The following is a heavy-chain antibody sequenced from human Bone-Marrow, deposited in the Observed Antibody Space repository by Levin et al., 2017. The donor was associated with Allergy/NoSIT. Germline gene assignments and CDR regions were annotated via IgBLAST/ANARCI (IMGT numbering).Heavy chain of an antibody. CDR3: ARGSLIPFIHFDY. CDR1: GFNFNDDY. J-gene: IGHJ4*02. D-gene: IGHD2-8*01. Sequence: PGGSLRLSCTASGFNFNDDYMTWIRQAPGKGLEWISYISGTGKTIYYADSVKGRFTISRDNTKKSVFLQLNSLRAEDTAVYYCARGSLIPFIHFDYWGQGTLVSVSS. CDR2: ISGTGKTI. V-gene: IGHV3-11*01.